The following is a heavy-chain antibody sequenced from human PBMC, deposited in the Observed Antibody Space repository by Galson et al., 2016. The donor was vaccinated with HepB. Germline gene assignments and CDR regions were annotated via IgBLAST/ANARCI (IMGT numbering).Heavy chain of an antibody. Sequence: PAPVKPTPTLTLTCTFSGFSLTTGAMRVSWIRQPPGKALEWLAHIDWEDDKFYSTSLKTRLTISKDTSKNQVVLTMTNMDPVDTATYYCARGQSETGTTEYGLHFDYWGQGTLVTVSS. CDR2: IDWEDDK. D-gene: IGHD1-1*01. CDR3: ARGQSETGTTEYGLHFDY. V-gene: IGHV2-70*04. J-gene: IGHJ4*02. CDR1: GFSLTTGAMR.